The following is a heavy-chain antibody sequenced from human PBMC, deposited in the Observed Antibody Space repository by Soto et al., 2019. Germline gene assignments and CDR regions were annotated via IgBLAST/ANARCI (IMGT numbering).Heavy chain of an antibody. D-gene: IGHD6-13*01. J-gene: IGHJ6*02. CDR3: ASMKYSSSWYYCYYGMDV. CDR2: IIPIFGTA. Sequence: SVKVSCKASGGTFSSYAISWVRQAPGQGLEWMGGIIPIFGTANYAQKFQGRVTITADESTSTAYMELSSLRSEDTAVYYCASMKYSSSWYYCYYGMDVWGQGTTVTVSS. CDR1: GGTFSSYA. V-gene: IGHV1-69*13.